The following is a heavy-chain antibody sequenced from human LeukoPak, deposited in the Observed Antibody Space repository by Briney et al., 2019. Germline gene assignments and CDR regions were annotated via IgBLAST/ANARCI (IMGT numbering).Heavy chain of an antibody. Sequence: GGSLRLSCAASGFTFSNYWMHWVRQAPGKGLVWVSSIKSNGRTTSYADSVKGRFTISRENAKNSLYLRMNSLRAGDTAVYYCARVAKERVGGVYYFDYWGQGTLVTVSS. CDR1: GFTFSNYW. CDR2: IKSNGRTT. V-gene: IGHV3-74*01. J-gene: IGHJ4*02. D-gene: IGHD1-1*01. CDR3: ARVAKERVGGVYYFDY.